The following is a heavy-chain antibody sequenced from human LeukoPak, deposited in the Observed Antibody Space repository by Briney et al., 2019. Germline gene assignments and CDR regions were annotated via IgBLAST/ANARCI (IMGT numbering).Heavy chain of an antibody. CDR1: GYTFTSYG. CDR3: ARALTAYCSGGSCFLVNYMDV. J-gene: IGHJ6*03. V-gene: IGHV1-18*01. Sequence: HGASVKVSCKASGYTFTSYGISWVRQAPGQGLEWMGWISAYNGNTNYAQKLQGRVTMTTDTSTSTAYMELRSLRSDDTAVYYCARALTAYCSGGSCFLVNYMDVWGKGTTVTISS. CDR2: ISAYNGNT. D-gene: IGHD2-15*01.